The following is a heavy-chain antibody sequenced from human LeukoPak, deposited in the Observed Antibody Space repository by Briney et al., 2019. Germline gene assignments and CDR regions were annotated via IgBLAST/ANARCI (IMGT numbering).Heavy chain of an antibody. V-gene: IGHV3-30*03. CDR2: ISYDGSNK. D-gene: IGHD1-7*01. J-gene: IGHJ4*02. CDR3: VSAGTSYYFDY. Sequence: GRSLRLSCAASGFTFSSYGMHWVCQAPGKGLEWVAVISYDGSNKYYADSVKGRFTISRNNSKNTLYLQMNSLRAEDTAVYYCVSAGTSYYFDYWGQGTLVTVSS. CDR1: GFTFSSYG.